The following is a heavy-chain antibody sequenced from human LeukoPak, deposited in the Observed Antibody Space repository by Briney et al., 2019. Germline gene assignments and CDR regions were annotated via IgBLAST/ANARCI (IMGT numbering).Heavy chain of an antibody. Sequence: GGSLRLSCAASGFTFSTYAMYWVRQAPGKGLEWVSSISGSGGSTYYADSVKGRFTISRDNAKNSLYLQMNGLRAEDTAVYYCARVYSSSSGKGMDVWGQGTTVTVSS. CDR1: GFTFSTYA. CDR3: ARVYSSSSGKGMDV. J-gene: IGHJ6*02. V-gene: IGHV3-23*01. CDR2: ISGSGGST. D-gene: IGHD6-6*01.